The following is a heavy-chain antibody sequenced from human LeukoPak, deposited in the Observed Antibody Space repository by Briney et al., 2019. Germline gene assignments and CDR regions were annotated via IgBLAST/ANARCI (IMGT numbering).Heavy chain of an antibody. CDR3: ARAGYYDSSGYHPKGKPTYDY. CDR2: INPSGGST. J-gene: IGHJ4*02. Sequence: GASVKVSCKASGYTFTSYYMHWVRQAPGQGLEWMGIINPSGGSTSYAQKFQGRVTMTRDTSTSTVYMELSSLRSEDTAVYYCARAGYYDSSGYHPKGKPTYDYWGQGTLVTVSS. D-gene: IGHD3-22*01. V-gene: IGHV1-46*01. CDR1: GYTFTSYY.